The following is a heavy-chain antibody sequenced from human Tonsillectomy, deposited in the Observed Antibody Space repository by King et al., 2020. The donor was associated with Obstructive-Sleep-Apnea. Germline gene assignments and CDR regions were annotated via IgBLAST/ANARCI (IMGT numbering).Heavy chain of an antibody. CDR2: ISSSSSYI. V-gene: IGHV3-21*01. D-gene: IGHD1-26*01. Sequence: VQLVESGGGLVKPGGSLRLSCAASGFTFSSYSMNWVRQAPGKGLEWVSSISSSSSYIYYADSVKGRFTISRDNAKNSLYLQMNSLRAEDTAVYYCARDMEWELPQDYYYYYGMDVWGQGTTVTVSS. CDR1: GFTFSSYS. J-gene: IGHJ6*02. CDR3: ARDMEWELPQDYYYYYGMDV.